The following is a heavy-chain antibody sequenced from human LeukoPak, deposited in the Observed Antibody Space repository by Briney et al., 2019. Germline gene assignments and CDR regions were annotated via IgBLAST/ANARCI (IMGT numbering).Heavy chain of an antibody. CDR3: ARDDALVATGSFDY. V-gene: IGHV1-18*01. J-gene: IGHJ4*02. Sequence: ASLKVSCKASGYTFTTYGINWGRHAPGQGLEWMGWISGYNGNTKYAQKLQDRVTMTTDTSTSTAYMEQRSLRSDDTAVYYCARDDALVATGSFDYWGLGTLVTVSS. CDR2: ISGYNGNT. D-gene: IGHD5-12*01. CDR1: GYTFTTYG.